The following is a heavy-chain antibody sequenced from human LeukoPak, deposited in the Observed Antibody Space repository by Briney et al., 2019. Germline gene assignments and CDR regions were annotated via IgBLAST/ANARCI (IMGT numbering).Heavy chain of an antibody. J-gene: IGHJ4*02. D-gene: IGHD3-10*01. V-gene: IGHV3-21*01. Sequence: GSLRLSCAASGFTFSSYSMNWVRQAPGKGLEWVSFISGTSSYIYYADSVKGRSTISRDNAKNSLYLQMNSLRAEDTAVYYCARGEYGSGSYHIDYWGQGTLVTVSS. CDR3: ARGEYGSGSYHIDY. CDR1: GFTFSSYS. CDR2: ISGTSSYI.